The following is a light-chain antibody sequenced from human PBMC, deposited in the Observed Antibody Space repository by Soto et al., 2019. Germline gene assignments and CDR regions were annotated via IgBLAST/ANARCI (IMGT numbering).Light chain of an antibody. CDR3: ATYAGSRVV. CDR1: SSDVGGYNY. CDR2: EVS. V-gene: IGLV2-8*01. J-gene: IGLJ2*01. Sequence: QSALTQPPSASGSPGQSVTISCTGTSSDVGGYNYVSWYQQHPGKAPKFIIYEVSKRPSGVPDRLSGSRSGNTASLTVSGLQAEDEADYYCATYAGSRVVFGRGTKVTVL.